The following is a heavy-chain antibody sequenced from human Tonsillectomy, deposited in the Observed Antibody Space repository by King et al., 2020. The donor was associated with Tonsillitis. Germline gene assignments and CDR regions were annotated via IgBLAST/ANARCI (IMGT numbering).Heavy chain of an antibody. CDR2: IYHSGST. V-gene: IGHV4-38-2*02. CDR1: GYSISSGYY. Sequence: VQLQESGPGLVKPSETLSLTCTVSGYSISSGYYWGWIRQPPGKGLEWIGSIYHSGSTYYNPSLKSRVTISVDTSKNQFSLKLSSVTAADTAVYYCASWTTGCVYYFDYWGQGTLVTVSS. J-gene: IGHJ4*02. D-gene: IGHD4-17*01. CDR3: ASWTTGCVYYFDY.